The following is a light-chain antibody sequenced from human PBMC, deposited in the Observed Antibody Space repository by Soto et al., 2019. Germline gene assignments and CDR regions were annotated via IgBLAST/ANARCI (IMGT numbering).Light chain of an antibody. CDR2: GAS. J-gene: IGKJ3*01. CDR3: QQYGSSPLT. Sequence: EIVLTQSPGTLSLSPGERATLSCRASQSVSSSYLAWYQQKPGQAPRLLIYGASSRATGIPDRFSGSGSWTDFTLTISLLEPEDFSVYYCQQYGSSPLTFGPGTKVDIK. V-gene: IGKV3-20*01. CDR1: QSVSSSY.